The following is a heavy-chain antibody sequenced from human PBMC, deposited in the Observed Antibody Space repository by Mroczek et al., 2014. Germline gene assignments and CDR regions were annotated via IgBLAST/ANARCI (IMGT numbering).Heavy chain of an antibody. D-gene: IGHD2-2*01. CDR2: INHSGST. CDR1: GGSFSGYY. J-gene: IGHJ4*02. V-gene: IGHV4-34*01. CDR3: ARRRVLANCSSTSCYGAGFDY. Sequence: QVQLQQWGAGLLKPSETLSLTCAVYGGSFSGYYWSWIRQPPGKGLEWIGEINHSGSTNYNPSLKSRVTISVDTSKNQFSLKLSSVTAADTAVYYCARRRVLANCSSTSCYGAGFDYWGQGTLVTVSS.